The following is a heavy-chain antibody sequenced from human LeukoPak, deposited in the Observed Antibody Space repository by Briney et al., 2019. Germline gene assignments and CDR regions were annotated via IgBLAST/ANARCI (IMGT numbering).Heavy chain of an antibody. CDR1: GFTFRTYG. Sequence: PGGSLRLSCAGSGFTFRTYGMDWDRKAPGKRLEWVAKIMEDESEKNYVVSGKGRFTISRDNARNSLYLKMNSLRPEDTAVYYCAREQWSRLDWGQGTLATVSS. CDR3: AREQWSRLD. V-gene: IGHV3-7*04. J-gene: IGHJ4*02. D-gene: IGHD2-8*01. CDR2: IMEDESEK.